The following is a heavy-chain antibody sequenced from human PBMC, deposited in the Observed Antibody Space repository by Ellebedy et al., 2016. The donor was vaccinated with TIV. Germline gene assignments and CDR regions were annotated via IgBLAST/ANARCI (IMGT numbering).Heavy chain of an antibody. D-gene: IGHD3-10*01. CDR2: INKDGSEK. J-gene: IGHJ4*02. CDR3: ACTPGVVAL. Sequence: GESLKISCAGSGFTFSFYWMSWVRQAPGKGPEWVANINKDGSEKFYVDSVKGRFTISIDNARNSLYLQMNSLRAEDTAVYYCACTPGVVALWGQGTLVTVSS. CDR1: GFTFSFYW. V-gene: IGHV3-7*03.